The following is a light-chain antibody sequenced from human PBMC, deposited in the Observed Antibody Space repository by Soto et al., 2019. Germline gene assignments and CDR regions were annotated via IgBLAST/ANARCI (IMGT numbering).Light chain of an antibody. Sequence: DIQMTQSPSTLSASVGDRVTITCRASQNINNWIAWYQQKPGKAPKFLIYDASTLDNGVPSRFSGSGFGTEFSHTISSLQPDDFGSYYCQHMRTFGQGTKVEIK. J-gene: IGKJ1*01. CDR3: QHMRT. V-gene: IGKV1-5*01. CDR1: QNINNW. CDR2: DAS.